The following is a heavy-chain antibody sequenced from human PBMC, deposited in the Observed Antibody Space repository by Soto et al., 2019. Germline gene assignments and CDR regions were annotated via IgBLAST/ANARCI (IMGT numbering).Heavy chain of an antibody. D-gene: IGHD6-19*01. V-gene: IGHV3-11*01. CDR1: GFTFSDYY. CDR3: GGSSGWYQGGFDY. J-gene: IGHJ4*02. Sequence: GGSLRLSCAASGFTFSDYYMSWIRQAPGKGLEWVSYISSSGSTIYYADSVKGRFTISRDNAKNSLYLRMNSLRAEDTAVYYCGGSSGWYQGGFDYWGQGTLVTVSS. CDR2: ISSSGSTI.